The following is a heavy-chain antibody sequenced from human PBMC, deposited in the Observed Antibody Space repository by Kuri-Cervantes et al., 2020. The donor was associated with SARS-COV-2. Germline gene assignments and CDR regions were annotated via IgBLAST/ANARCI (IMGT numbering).Heavy chain of an antibody. CDR2: IYYNGIT. J-gene: IGHJ1*01. D-gene: IGHD4-23*01. CDR3: ATDKPSYGGNGYLQL. V-gene: IGHV4-31*03. Sequence: SETLSLTCSVSGGSIRSGAYYCHWSRHRPGKGLEWIGNIYYNGITYYNPSLKSRITISVDTSKNQFSLKLSSVTAADTAVNYCATDKPSYGGNGYLQLWGQGTLVTVSS. CDR1: GGSIRSGAYY.